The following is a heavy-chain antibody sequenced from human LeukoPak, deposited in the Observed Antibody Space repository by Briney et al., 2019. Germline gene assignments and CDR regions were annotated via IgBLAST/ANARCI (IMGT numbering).Heavy chain of an antibody. V-gene: IGHV3-23*01. CDR1: RFTFTSYA. J-gene: IGHJ4*02. CDR2: ISGSGGST. CDR3: AKDREGTIADYFDY. D-gene: IGHD1-7*01. Sequence: GGSLRLSCAPSRFTFTSYAMIWVRQAPGKGLEWVSSISGSGGSTYYADSVKGRFTISRDNSKNTLYLQMNSLRGEDTAVYYCAKDREGTIADYFDYWGQGTLVTVSS.